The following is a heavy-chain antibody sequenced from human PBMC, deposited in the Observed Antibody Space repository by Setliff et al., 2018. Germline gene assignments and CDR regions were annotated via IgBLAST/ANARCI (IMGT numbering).Heavy chain of an antibody. J-gene: IGHJ6*03. CDR1: GGSMGSYY. CDR3: ARVRITPYCMDV. CDR2: VYTTGST. D-gene: IGHD3-10*01. V-gene: IGHV4-4*07. Sequence: LSLTCTVSGGSMGSYYWTWIRQSAGKGLEWIGRVYTTGSTAFNPSLNSRVTMSLDKSKNQFSLKLYSVTAADTAVYFCARVRITPYCMDVWGKGTTVPSP.